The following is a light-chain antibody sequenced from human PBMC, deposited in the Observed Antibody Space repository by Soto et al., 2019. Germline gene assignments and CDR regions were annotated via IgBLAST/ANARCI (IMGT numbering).Light chain of an antibody. Sequence: QSALTQPASVSGSPGQSITISCTGTSSDVGGYNYVSWYQQHPGKAPKLMIYEVSNRPSGVSNRFSGSKSGNTASLTISGLQAEDEADYYCSSYTSSSTLVFGTGTKLPVI. CDR1: SSDVGGYNY. J-gene: IGLJ1*01. CDR3: SSYTSSSTLV. V-gene: IGLV2-14*01. CDR2: EVS.